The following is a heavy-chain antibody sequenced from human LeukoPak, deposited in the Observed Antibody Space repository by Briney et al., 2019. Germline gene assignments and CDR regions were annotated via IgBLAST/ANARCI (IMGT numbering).Heavy chain of an antibody. V-gene: IGHV3-23*01. Sequence: PGGSLARACAASGFTCSSYAMSWVRQAPGKGLEWVSAISGSGGSTYYADSVKGRFTISRDNSKNTLYLQMNSLRAEDTAVYYCGGFNIDYWGQGTLVTVSS. CDR2: ISGSGGST. CDR3: GGFNIDY. D-gene: IGHD2/OR15-2a*01. CDR1: GFTCSSYA. J-gene: IGHJ4*02.